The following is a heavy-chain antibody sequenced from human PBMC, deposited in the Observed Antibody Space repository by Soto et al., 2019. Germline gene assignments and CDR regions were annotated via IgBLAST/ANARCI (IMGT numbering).Heavy chain of an antibody. D-gene: IGHD6-6*01. V-gene: IGHV4-34*01. CDR1: GGSFSGYY. Sequence: SETLSLTCAVYGGSFSGYYWSWIRQPPGKGLEWIGEINHSGSTNYNPSLKSRVTISVDTSKNQFSLKLSSVTAADTAVYYCARAKIATRFFDYWGQGTLVTVSS. CDR2: INHSGST. J-gene: IGHJ4*02. CDR3: ARAKIATRFFDY.